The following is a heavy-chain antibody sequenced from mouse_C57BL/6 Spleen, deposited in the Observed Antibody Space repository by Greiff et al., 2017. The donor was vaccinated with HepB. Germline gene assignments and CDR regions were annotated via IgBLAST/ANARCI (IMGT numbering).Heavy chain of an antibody. D-gene: IGHD1-1*01. Sequence: EVQVVESGPELVKPGASVKMSCKASGYTFTDYNMHWVKQSHGKSLEWIGYINPNNGGTSYNQKFKGKATLTVNKSSSTAYMELRSLTSEDSAVYYCARRGTTVVAGGYAMDYWGQGTSVTVSS. V-gene: IGHV1-22*01. CDR1: GYTFTDYN. CDR3: ARRGTTVVAGGYAMDY. CDR2: INPNNGGT. J-gene: IGHJ4*01.